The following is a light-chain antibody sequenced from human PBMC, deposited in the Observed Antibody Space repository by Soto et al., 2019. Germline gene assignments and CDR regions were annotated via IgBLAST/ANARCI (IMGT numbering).Light chain of an antibody. V-gene: IGKV1-5*01. CDR1: QTISNY. J-gene: IGKJ1*01. CDR2: DAS. CDR3: QQYNSVRWT. Sequence: DIQMTQSPSTLSGSVGDRVTITCRASQTISNYLNWYQQKPGKAPKLLIYDASTLEVGVQSRFSGSASGTEFTLTISSLQPDDFATYYCQQYNSVRWTFGQGTKVDI.